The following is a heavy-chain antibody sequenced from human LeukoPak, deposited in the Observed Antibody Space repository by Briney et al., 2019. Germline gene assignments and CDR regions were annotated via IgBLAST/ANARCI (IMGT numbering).Heavy chain of an antibody. D-gene: IGHD5-12*01. CDR2: IKQDGSEK. CDR1: GFTFSSYW. J-gene: IGHJ4*02. CDR3: ARDVRSGYDSPFDY. V-gene: IGHV3-7*01. Sequence: GGSLRLSCAASGFTFSSYWMSWVRQAPGKGLEWVANIKQDGSEKYYVDSVKGRFTISRDNAKNSLYLQMNSLRAEDTAVYYCARDVRSGYDSPFDYCGQGTLVTVSS.